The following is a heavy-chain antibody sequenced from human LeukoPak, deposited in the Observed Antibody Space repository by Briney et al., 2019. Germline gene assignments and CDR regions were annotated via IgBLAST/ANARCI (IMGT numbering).Heavy chain of an antibody. Sequence: PGGSLRLSCAASGFTFSSYAMSWVRQAPGKGLEWVSVIYSGGSTYYADSVKGRFTISRDNSKNTLYLQMNSLRAEDTAVYYCARDRTGGAFDIWGQGTMVTVSS. CDR1: GFTFSSYA. CDR3: ARDRTGGAFDI. J-gene: IGHJ3*02. V-gene: IGHV3-53*01. D-gene: IGHD1-14*01. CDR2: IYSGGST.